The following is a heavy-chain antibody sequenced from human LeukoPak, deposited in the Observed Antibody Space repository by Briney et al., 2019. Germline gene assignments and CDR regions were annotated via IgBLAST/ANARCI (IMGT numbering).Heavy chain of an antibody. CDR2: ISYDGSNK. CDR3: ASQVVVASDLGAFDI. V-gene: IGHV3-30*04. CDR1: GFTFSSYA. D-gene: IGHD2-15*01. Sequence: GGSLRLSCAASGFTFSSYAMHWVRQAPGKGLEWVAVISYDGSNKYYADSVKGRFTISRDNSKNTLYLQMNSLRAEDTAVYYCASQVVVASDLGAFDIWGQGTMVTVSS. J-gene: IGHJ3*02.